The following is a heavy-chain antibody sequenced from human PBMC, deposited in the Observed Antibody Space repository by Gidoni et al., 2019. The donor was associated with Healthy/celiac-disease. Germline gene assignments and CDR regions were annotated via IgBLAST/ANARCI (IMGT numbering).Heavy chain of an antibody. J-gene: IGHJ3*02. CDR3: ARGWHYYGSGSNRPAFDI. D-gene: IGHD3-10*01. V-gene: IGHV3-33*01. Sequence: QVQLVESGGGVVQPGRSLRLSCAASGFIFSSFGMHWVRQAPGKGLEWVAVIWYDGSNKYYADSVKGRFTISRDNSKNTLYLQMNSLRAEDTAVYYCARGWHYYGSGSNRPAFDIWGQGTMVTVSS. CDR1: GFIFSSFG. CDR2: IWYDGSNK.